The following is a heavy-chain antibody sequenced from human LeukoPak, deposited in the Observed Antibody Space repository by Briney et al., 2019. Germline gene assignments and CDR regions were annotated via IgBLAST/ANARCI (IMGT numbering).Heavy chain of an antibody. J-gene: IGHJ3*02. CDR3: ATDLGNDSSIRLFLGAFDI. V-gene: IGHV1-24*01. CDR2: FDPEDGET. CDR1: GYTLTELS. D-gene: IGHD3-22*01. Sequence: ASVKVSCKVSGYTLTELSMHWVRQAPGKGLEWMGGFDPEDGETIYAQKFQGRVTMTEDTSTDTAYMELSSLRSEDTAVYYCATDLGNDSSIRLFLGAFDIWGQGTMVTVSS.